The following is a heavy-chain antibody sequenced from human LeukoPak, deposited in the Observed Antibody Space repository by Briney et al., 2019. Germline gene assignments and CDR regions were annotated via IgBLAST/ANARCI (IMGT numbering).Heavy chain of an antibody. CDR1: GGSISSGDYY. J-gene: IGHJ5*02. CDR3: ASVIADYGGEWFDP. V-gene: IGHV4-30-4*01. CDR2: IYYSGST. D-gene: IGHD4/OR15-4a*01. Sequence: SETLFLTCTVSGGSISSGDYYWSWIRQPPGKGLEWIGYIYYSGSTYYNPSLKSRVTISVDTSKNQFSLKLSSVTAADTAVYYCASVIADYGGEWFDPWGQGTLVTVSS.